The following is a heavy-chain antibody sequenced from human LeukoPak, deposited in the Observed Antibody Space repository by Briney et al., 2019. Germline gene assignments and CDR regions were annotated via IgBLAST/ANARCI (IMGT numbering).Heavy chain of an antibody. CDR1: GFSFDDYG. CDR3: ARAPYYYGMDV. CDR2: INWNGGST. Sequence: GGSLRLPCAASGFSFDDYGMSWVRHASGKGLEWVSGINWNGGSTGYADSVKGRFTISRDNAKKSLYLQMNSLRAEDTALYHCARAPYYYGMDVWGQGTTVTVSS. V-gene: IGHV3-20*01. J-gene: IGHJ6*02.